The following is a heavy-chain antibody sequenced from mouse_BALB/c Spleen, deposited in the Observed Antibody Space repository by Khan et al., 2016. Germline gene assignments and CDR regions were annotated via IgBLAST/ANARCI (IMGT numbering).Heavy chain of an antibody. J-gene: IGHJ4*01. D-gene: IGHD2-13*01. CDR3: ARPGDYPYYAMDY. CDR1: GYTFTNYG. V-gene: IGHV9-3*02. Sequence: QIQLVQSGPELKKPGETVKISCKASGYTFTNYGMNWVKQAPGKGLKWMGWINSNTGEPTYAEEFKGRFAFSLETSASTAYLQINNHKDEYPATYFCARPGDYPYYAMDYWGQGTSVTVSS. CDR2: INSNTGEP.